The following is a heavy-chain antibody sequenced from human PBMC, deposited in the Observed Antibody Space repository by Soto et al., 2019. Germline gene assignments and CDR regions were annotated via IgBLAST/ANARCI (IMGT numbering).Heavy chain of an antibody. V-gene: IGHV3-30*18. J-gene: IGHJ6*02. CDR2: ISYDGSNK. CDR1: GFTFSSYG. CDR3: AKDGPDGYGMDV. Sequence: PGGSLRLSCAASGFTFSSYGMHWVRQAPGKGLEWVAVISYDGSNKYYADSVKGRFTISRDNSKNTLYLQMNSLRAEDTAVYYCAKDGPDGYGMDVWGQGTTVTVSS.